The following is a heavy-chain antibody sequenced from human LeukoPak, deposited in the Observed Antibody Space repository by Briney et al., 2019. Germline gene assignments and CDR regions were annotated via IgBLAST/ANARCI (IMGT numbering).Heavy chain of an antibody. CDR3: ATQIVVVPAAIDNDAFDI. J-gene: IGHJ3*02. D-gene: IGHD2-2*01. V-gene: IGHV3-23*01. CDR1: GFTFSSSS. Sequence: GGSLRLSCAASGFTFSSSSMNWVRQAPGKGLEWVSAISGSGGSTYYADSVKGRFTISRDNSKNTLYLQMNSLRAEDTAVYYCATQIVVVPAAIDNDAFDIWGQGTMVTVSS. CDR2: ISGSGGST.